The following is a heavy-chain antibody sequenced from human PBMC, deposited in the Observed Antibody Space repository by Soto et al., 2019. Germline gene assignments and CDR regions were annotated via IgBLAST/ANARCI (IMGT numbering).Heavy chain of an antibody. V-gene: IGHV4-59*01. CDR2: IYYSGST. CDR1: GGSISSYY. CDR3: ERAYFFVCSCYLRFNCFAS. J-gene: IGHJ5*01. Sequence: SETLSLTCTVSGGSISSYYWSWIRQPPGKGLEWIGYIYYSGSTNYNPSLKSRVTISVDTSKNQFSLKLSYVTAADTAVYYCERAYFFVCSCYLRFNCFASWAQGTLVTVSS. D-gene: IGHD3-22*01.